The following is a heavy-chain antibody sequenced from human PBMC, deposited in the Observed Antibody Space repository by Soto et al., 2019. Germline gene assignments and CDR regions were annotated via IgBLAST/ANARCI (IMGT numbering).Heavy chain of an antibody. CDR1: GFTFTSYG. J-gene: IGHJ5*02. V-gene: IGHV1-3*01. CDR2: INAANGDT. Sequence: ASVRVSCKASGFTFTSYGIHWVRQAPGQRLEWMGWINAANGDTKYSPKFQGRVTITRDTSASTAYMELSSLRSEDTAVYYCVRRHVSATGIDWFDPWGQGTLVTVSS. D-gene: IGHD6-13*01. CDR3: VRRHVSATGIDWFDP.